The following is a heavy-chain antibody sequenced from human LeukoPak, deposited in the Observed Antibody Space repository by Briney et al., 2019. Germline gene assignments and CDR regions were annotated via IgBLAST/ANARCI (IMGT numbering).Heavy chain of an antibody. D-gene: IGHD3-10*01. CDR1: GFTFSSYS. CDR2: ISGSGGRT. J-gene: IGHJ6*03. Sequence: GGSLRLSCAASGFTFSSYSMNWVRQAPGKGLEWVSGISGSGGRTYFADSVKGRFTISRDNSKNTLYLQMNSLRAEDTAVYYCAEAGRGGAITLVRGVKGDYYYMDVWGKGTTVTISS. V-gene: IGHV3-23*01. CDR3: AEAGRGGAITLVRGVKGDYYYMDV.